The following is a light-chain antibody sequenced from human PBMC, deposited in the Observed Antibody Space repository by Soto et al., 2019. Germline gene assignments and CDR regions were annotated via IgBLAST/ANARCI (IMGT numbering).Light chain of an antibody. V-gene: IGKV1-39*01. CDR2: AAS. CDR1: QNISNY. Sequence: DIPMTQSPSSLSASVGDRVTITCRASQNISNYLNWYQQKPGKAPKFLIYAASSLQSGVPSRFSGSGSGTDFTLTISSLQPEDFATYYCQQSYSTPRFTFGPGTKVDIK. CDR3: QQSYSTPRFT. J-gene: IGKJ3*01.